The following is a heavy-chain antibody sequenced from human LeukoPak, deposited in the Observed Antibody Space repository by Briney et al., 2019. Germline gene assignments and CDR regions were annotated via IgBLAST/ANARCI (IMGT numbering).Heavy chain of an antibody. V-gene: IGHV4-34*01. CDR1: GGSISSYY. Sequence: TSETLSLTCTVSGGSISSYYWSWIRQPPGKGLEWIGEINHSGSTNYNPSLKSRVTISVDTSKNQFSLKLSSVTAADTAVYYCARGLKVAAFDYWGQGTLVTVSS. D-gene: IGHD2-15*01. CDR2: INHSGST. J-gene: IGHJ4*02. CDR3: ARGLKVAAFDY.